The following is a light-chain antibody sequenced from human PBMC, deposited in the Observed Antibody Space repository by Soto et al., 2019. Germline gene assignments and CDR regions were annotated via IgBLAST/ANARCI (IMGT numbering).Light chain of an antibody. CDR2: EAS. J-gene: IGKJ1*01. CDR1: QNILKW. Sequence: EIQMTQSPSTLSASVGDRVTTTFRASQNILKWVAWYQQKPGKAPRLLIYEASTLENGVPSRFSGGGSGTESTLTIRSMQPDDFATYYCKQYNTYATCGQGTKVDIK. V-gene: IGKV1-5*03. CDR3: KQYNTYAT.